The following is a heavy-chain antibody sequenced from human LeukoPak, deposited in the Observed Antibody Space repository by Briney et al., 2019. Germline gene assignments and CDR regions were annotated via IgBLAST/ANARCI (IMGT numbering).Heavy chain of an antibody. V-gene: IGHV1-18*01. D-gene: IGHD2-15*01. J-gene: IGHJ4*02. CDR3: ARTYIVVVVAATPYYFDY. Sequence: WASVKVSCKASGYTFTSYGISWVRQAPGQGLEWMGWISAYNGNTNYAQKLQGRVTMTTDTSTSTAYMELRSLRSDDTAVYYCARTYIVVVVAATPYYFDYWGQGTLVTVSS. CDR2: ISAYNGNT. CDR1: GYTFTSYG.